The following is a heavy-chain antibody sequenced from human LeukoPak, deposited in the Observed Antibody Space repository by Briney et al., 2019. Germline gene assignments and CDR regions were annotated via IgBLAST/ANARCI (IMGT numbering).Heavy chain of an antibody. V-gene: IGHV1-2*06. J-gene: IGHJ4*02. CDR3: ARSKSYYDSSGYDY. Sequence: ASVKVSCKASGYTFTGYYMHWVRQAPGQGLEWMGRINPNSGGTNYAQKFQGRVTMTRDTSISTAYMELSRLRSDDTAVYYCARSKSYYDSSGYDYWGKGTLVTVSS. D-gene: IGHD3-22*01. CDR2: INPNSGGT. CDR1: GYTFTGYY.